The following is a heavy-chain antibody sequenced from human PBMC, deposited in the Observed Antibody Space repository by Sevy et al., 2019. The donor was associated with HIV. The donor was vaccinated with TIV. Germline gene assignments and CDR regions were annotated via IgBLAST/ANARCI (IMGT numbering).Heavy chain of an antibody. J-gene: IGHJ4*02. Sequence: GGSLRLSCAASGFTFSSYSMNWVRQAPGKGLEWVSSISSSSSYIYYADSVKGRFTISRDNAKNSLYLQMNSLRAEDTAVYYCARKGGSGGCSGGSCYSDYWGQGTLVTVSS. D-gene: IGHD2-15*01. CDR3: ARKGGSGGCSGGSCYSDY. V-gene: IGHV3-21*01. CDR1: GFTFSSYS. CDR2: ISSSSSYI.